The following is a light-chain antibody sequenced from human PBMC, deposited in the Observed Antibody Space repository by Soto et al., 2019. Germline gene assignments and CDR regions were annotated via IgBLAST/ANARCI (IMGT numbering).Light chain of an antibody. CDR2: EVT. V-gene: IGLV2-14*01. J-gene: IGLJ3*02. Sequence: QSALTQPASVSASPGQSITISCTGTSSDVGDYKYVSWYQQHPGKAPQLMIYEVTSRPSGVSYRFSGSKSGNTASLTISGLQSEDEADYYCTSYTYSSNLVFGGGTKLTVL. CDR3: TSYTYSSNLV. CDR1: SSDVGDYKY.